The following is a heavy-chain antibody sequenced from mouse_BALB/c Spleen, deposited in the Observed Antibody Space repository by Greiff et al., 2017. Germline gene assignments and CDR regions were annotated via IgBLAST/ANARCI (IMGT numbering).Heavy chain of an antibody. CDR3: ARTPYYGSSFAMDY. D-gene: IGHD1-1*01. V-gene: IGHV8-11*01. CDR1: GFSLSTYGIG. Sequence: ESGPGILQPSQTLSLTCSFSGFSLSTYGIGVGWIRQPSGKGLEWLAHIWWNDNKYYNTALKSRLTISKDTSNNQVFLKIASVDTADTATYYCARTPYYGSSFAMDYWGQGTSVTVSS. J-gene: IGHJ4*01. CDR2: IWWNDNK.